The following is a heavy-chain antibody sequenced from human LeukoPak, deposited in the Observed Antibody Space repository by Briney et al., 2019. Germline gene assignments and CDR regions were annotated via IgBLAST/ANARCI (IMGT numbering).Heavy chain of an antibody. CDR3: ARRRRGFMPTVTNWFDP. CDR2: ISAYNVNT. CDR1: GYTFTSYG. Sequence: ASVKVSCKASGYTFTSYGISWVRQAPGQGLEWMGWISAYNVNTNYAQKLQGRVTMPNDTSTSTAYMDLRSLRSDDTAVYYCARRRRGFMPTVTNWFDPWGQGTLVTVSS. J-gene: IGHJ5*02. V-gene: IGHV1-18*01. D-gene: IGHD4-17*01.